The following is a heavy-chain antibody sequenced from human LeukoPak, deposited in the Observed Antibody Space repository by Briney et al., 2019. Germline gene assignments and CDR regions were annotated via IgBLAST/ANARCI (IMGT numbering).Heavy chain of an antibody. J-gene: IGHJ5*02. CDR1: GYTFISYY. CDR3: ARVRVASRFDP. CDR2: INPNSGGT. Sequence: ASVQVSCQACGYTFISYYMHWVGQPPGRGGAWMGWINPNSGGTNYAQKFQGRVTMTRDTSISTAYMELSRLRSDDTAVYYCARVRVASRFDPWGQGTLVTVSS. V-gene: IGHV1-2*02. D-gene: IGHD2-15*01.